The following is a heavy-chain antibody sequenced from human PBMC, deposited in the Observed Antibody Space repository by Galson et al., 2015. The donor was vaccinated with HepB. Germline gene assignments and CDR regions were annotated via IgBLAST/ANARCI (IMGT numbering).Heavy chain of an antibody. D-gene: IGHD2-2*03. CDR3: AGGSGYLIED. CDR1: GFTFSPYW. V-gene: IGHV3-7*03. CDR2: IKQDGSAI. J-gene: IGHJ4*02. Sequence: SLKLSCAASGFTFSPYWMNWVRQAPGKGLEWVAIIKQDGSAIHYMDSVRGRFTISRDNAKNSLYLQMNSLRAEDTAVYYCAGGSGYLIEDWGQGTVVTVSS.